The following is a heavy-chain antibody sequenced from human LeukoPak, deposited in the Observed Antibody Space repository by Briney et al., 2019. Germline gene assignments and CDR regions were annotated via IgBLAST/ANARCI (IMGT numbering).Heavy chain of an antibody. D-gene: IGHD3-3*01. J-gene: IGHJ4*02. Sequence: GESLKISCKGSAVTFNNYWIGWVRQLPGKGLDWMGIIYPGDSETRYSPSFQGQVTMSVDKSTNTAYLHWGSLKASDTAIYFCARLSTRLLDHWGQGTRVTVSS. CDR3: ARLSTRLLDH. CDR2: IYPGDSET. V-gene: IGHV5-51*01. CDR1: AVTFNNYW.